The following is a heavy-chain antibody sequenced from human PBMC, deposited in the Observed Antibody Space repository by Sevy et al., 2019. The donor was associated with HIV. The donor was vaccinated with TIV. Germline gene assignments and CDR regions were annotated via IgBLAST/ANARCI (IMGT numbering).Heavy chain of an antibody. D-gene: IGHD5-12*01. J-gene: IGHJ4*02. CDR1: GGSISSGGYY. Sequence: SETLSLTCTVSGGSISSGGYYWSWIRQHPGKGLEWIGYIYYSGSTYYNPSLKSRVSISVDTSKNQFSLKLSSVTAADTAVYYCARATYSGYTDYWGQGTLVTVSS. V-gene: IGHV4-31*03. CDR2: IYYSGST. CDR3: ARATYSGYTDY.